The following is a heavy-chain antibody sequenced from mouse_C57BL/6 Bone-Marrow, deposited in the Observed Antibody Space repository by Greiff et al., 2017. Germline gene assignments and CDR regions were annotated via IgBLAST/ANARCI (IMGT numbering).Heavy chain of an antibody. Sequence: EVKLVESGGGLVQPGGSLKLSCAASGFTFSDYGMAWVRQAPRKGPEWVAVISNLAYSIYYADNVTGRFTISRENAKNTLYLEMSSLRSEETAMYYCARRAPYSYFDFWGTGTTVTVSS. J-gene: IGHJ1*03. CDR1: GFTFSDYG. D-gene: IGHD3-1*01. CDR3: ARRAPYSYFDF. CDR2: ISNLAYSI. V-gene: IGHV5-15*01.